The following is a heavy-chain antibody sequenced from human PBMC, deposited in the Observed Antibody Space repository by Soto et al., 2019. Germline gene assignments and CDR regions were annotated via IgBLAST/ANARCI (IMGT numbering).Heavy chain of an antibody. CDR2: IYYSGST. J-gene: IGHJ4*02. D-gene: IGHD2-15*01. CDR1: GGSISSGGYY. Sequence: SSETLSLTCTVSGGSISSGGYYWSWIRQHPGKGLEWIGYIYYSGSTYYNPSLKSRVTISVDTTKNQFSLKLSSVTAADTAVYYCARGAVVAATAFDYWGQGTLVTVSS. CDR3: ARGAVVAATAFDY. V-gene: IGHV4-31*03.